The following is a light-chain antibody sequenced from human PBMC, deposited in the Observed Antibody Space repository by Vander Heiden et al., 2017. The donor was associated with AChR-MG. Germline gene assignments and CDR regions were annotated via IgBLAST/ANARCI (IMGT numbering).Light chain of an antibody. Sequence: QSALTQPASVSGSPGQSITISCTGTSSDVGGYNYVSWYQQYSGEAPKLIIYDVSKRPSGVSIRFSGSKSGNTASLTISGLRAEDEADYFCSSYANSSPWVFGAGTKLTVL. V-gene: IGLV2-14*01. CDR2: DVS. CDR3: SSYANSSPWV. CDR1: SSDVGGYNY. J-gene: IGLJ3*02.